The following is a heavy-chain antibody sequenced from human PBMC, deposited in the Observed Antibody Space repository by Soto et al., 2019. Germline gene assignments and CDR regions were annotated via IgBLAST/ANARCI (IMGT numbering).Heavy chain of an antibody. CDR3: ARDSGHYYRSDAFDK. Sequence: QVQLVQSGAEVKKPGASVKVSCKASGYTFTASYMHWVRQAPGQCLEWMGIIDPSGGSTSYSQKFQGRVTMTRDPSTSTVYMELNSLRSEDTAVFYCARDSGHYYRSDAFDKWGQGTMVTVSS. J-gene: IGHJ3*02. CDR2: IDPSGGST. D-gene: IGHD1-26*01. V-gene: IGHV1-46*01. CDR1: GYTFTASY.